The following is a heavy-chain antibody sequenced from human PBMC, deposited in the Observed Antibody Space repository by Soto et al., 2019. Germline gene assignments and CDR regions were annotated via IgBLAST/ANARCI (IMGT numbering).Heavy chain of an antibody. CDR3: ARVGTVTAFDC. CDR1: GGSLSSGDYY. Sequence: QVQLQESGPGLVKPSQTLSLTCAVSGGSLSSGDYYWTWIRQHPGKGLEWIGYIYYTGSADYNPSLKRRVTMSVDTSKDQFSLKLNSVTAADTAVYYCARVGTVTAFDCWGQGTLVTVSS. V-gene: IGHV4-31*11. J-gene: IGHJ4*02. D-gene: IGHD2-21*02. CDR2: IYYTGSA.